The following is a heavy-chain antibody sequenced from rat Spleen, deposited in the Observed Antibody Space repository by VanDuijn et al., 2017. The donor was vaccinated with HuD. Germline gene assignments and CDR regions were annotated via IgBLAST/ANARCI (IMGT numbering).Heavy chain of an antibody. CDR2: ISYDGSST. J-gene: IGHJ2*01. CDR3: ARNYGGYSVAFDY. CDR1: GFIFSRSA. Sequence: EVQLVETGGGLVQPGRSLKLSCAASGFIFSRSAMAWVRQAPKKGLEWVATISYDGSSTYYRDSVKGRVTVSRDNAKTTLYLQMNSLRSEDTATYYCARNYGGYSVAFDYWGQGVMVTVSS. V-gene: IGHV5-29*01. D-gene: IGHD1-11*01.